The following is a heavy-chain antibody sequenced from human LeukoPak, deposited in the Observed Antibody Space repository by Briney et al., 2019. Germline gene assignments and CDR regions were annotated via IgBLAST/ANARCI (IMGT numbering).Heavy chain of an antibody. D-gene: IGHD5-24*01. CDR2: ISYDGSNK. CDR3: ARDWVYKIDY. J-gene: IGHJ4*02. Sequence: PGRSLRLSCAVSGFTFSSYAMHWVRQAPGKGLEWVAVISYDGSNKYYADSVKGRFTISRDNAKNTLTLQMNSLRVEDTAVYFCARDWVYKIDYWGRGTLVTVSS. V-gene: IGHV3-30*04. CDR1: GFTFSSYA.